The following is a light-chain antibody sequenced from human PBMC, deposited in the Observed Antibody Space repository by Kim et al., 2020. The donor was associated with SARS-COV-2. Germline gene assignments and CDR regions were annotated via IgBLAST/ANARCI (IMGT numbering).Light chain of an antibody. CDR1: QGVSRY. CDR2: VIS. V-gene: IGKV1-9*01. J-gene: IGKJ5*01. Sequence: ATVGARVTITCRASQGVSRYFAWYQQKPGKAPRLLINVISTLHSGVPPRFSGSGSGTEFTLTISSLQPEDFATYYCQQADDYPITFGQGTRLEIK. CDR3: QQADDYPIT.